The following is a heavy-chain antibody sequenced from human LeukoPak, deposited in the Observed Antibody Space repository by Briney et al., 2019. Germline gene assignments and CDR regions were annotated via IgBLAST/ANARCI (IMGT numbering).Heavy chain of an antibody. CDR3: ARQVLARDAFDI. CDR2: IYPGDSDT. Sequence: GESLKISCKGSGYNFINHWIGWVRQMPGKGLEWMGIIYPGDSDTRYSPSFQGQVTISADKSITTAYLQWNSLKASDTAMYYCARQVLARDAFDIWGQGTMVTVSS. J-gene: IGHJ3*02. V-gene: IGHV5-51*01. CDR1: GYNFINHW.